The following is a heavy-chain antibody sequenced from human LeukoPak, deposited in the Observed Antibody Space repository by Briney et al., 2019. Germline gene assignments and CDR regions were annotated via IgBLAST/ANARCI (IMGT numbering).Heavy chain of an antibody. J-gene: IGHJ4*02. CDR2: ISSNGGST. V-gene: IGHV3-64*01. D-gene: IGHD3-22*01. Sequence: PGGSLRLSCAASGFTFSSYAMHWVRQALGKGLEYVSAISSNGGSTYYANSVKGRFTISRDNSKNTLYLQMGSLRAEDTAVYYCAKDWGVTYYYDSSGYLRGYWGQGTLVTVSS. CDR3: AKDWGVTYYYDSSGYLRGY. CDR1: GFTFSSYA.